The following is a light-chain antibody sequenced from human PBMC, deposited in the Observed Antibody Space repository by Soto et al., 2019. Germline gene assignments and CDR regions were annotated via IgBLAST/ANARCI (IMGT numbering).Light chain of an antibody. Sequence: ESVLMPFPGAPSFSPGGRATLSCRARQSVSSSYLAWYQQKPGQAPRLLIYGASSRATGIPDRFSGSGSGTDFTLTISRLEPEDFAVYYCQQYGSSPPWTFGQGTKVDIK. J-gene: IGKJ1*01. CDR3: QQYGSSPPWT. CDR1: QSVSSSY. V-gene: IGKV3-20*01. CDR2: GAS.